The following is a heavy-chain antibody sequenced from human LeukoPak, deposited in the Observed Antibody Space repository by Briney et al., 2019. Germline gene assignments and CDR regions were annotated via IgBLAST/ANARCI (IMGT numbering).Heavy chain of an antibody. V-gene: IGHV3-30*18. D-gene: IGHD3-22*01. Sequence: GGSLRLSCAASGFTFSSYGMHWVRQAPGKGLEWVAVISYDGSNKYYADSVKGRFTISRDDSKNTLYLQMNSLRAEDTAVYYCAKDSQYYYDSSGYSYFDYWGQGTLVTVSS. CDR3: AKDSQYYYDSSGYSYFDY. CDR2: ISYDGSNK. CDR1: GFTFSSYG. J-gene: IGHJ4*02.